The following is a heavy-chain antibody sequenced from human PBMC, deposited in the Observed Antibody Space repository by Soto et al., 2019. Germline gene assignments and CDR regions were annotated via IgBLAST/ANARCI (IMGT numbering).Heavy chain of an antibody. CDR1: GGTFRSYS. D-gene: IGHD3-22*01. J-gene: IGHJ6*02. Sequence: SVKVSCKASGGTFRSYSISWVRQAPGQGLEWMGGIIPIFDITKYAQKFQGRVTITADESTSTAYMELSSLGSDDTAVYYCARPDEGGYSSNHHYCYALDVWGQGTTVTVSS. V-gene: IGHV1-69*13. CDR2: IIPIFDIT. CDR3: ARPDEGGYSSNHHYCYALDV.